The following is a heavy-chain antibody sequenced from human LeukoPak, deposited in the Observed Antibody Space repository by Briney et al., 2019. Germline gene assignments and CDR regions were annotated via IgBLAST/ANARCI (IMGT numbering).Heavy chain of an antibody. D-gene: IGHD3-16*01. CDR3: ARTSPTSHFDF. Sequence: GGSLRLSCAASGFTFSTYWMQWVRQAPGKGLVWVSRINGDGSRSNYADSVKGRFTISRDNARNTLYLQMNSLRAEDTALYYCARTSPTSHFDFWGQGTLVTVSS. CDR2: INGDGSRS. CDR1: GFTFSTYW. J-gene: IGHJ4*02. V-gene: IGHV3-74*01.